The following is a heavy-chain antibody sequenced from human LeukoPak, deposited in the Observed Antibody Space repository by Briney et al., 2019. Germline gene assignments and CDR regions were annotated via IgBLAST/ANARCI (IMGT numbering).Heavy chain of an antibody. D-gene: IGHD3-22*01. CDR3: ARGGRYYDSNNYYQGYFEY. V-gene: IGHV4-59*01. Sequence: SETLSLTCTVSGGSINNFYWSWIRQPPGKGLEWIGCIYYSGSTNYNPSLKSRVTISGDTSKNQFSLKLSSVTAADTAVYYCARGGRYYDSNNYYQGYFEYWGQGTLVTVSS. J-gene: IGHJ4*02. CDR1: GGSINNFY. CDR2: IYYSGST.